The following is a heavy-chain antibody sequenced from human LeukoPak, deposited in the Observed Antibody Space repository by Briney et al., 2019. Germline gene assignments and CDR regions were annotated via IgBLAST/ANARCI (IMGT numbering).Heavy chain of an antibody. J-gene: IGHJ6*02. CDR3: ARFPNTAMVMGLEYYYYGMDV. D-gene: IGHD5-18*01. CDR1: GYTFINYY. CDR2: INPSGGST. V-gene: IGHV1-46*01. Sequence: ASVKVSCKASGYTFINYYMHWVRQAPGQGLEWMGIINPSGGSTSYAQKFQGRVTMTRGTSTSTVYMELSSLRSEDTAVYYCARFPNTAMVMGLEYYYYGMDVWGQGTTVTVSS.